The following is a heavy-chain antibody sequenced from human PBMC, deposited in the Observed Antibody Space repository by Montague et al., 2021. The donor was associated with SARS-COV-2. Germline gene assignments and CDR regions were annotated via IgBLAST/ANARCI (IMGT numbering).Heavy chain of an antibody. CDR2: IDWDDDK. D-gene: IGHD3-10*01. J-gene: IGHJ6*02. V-gene: IGHV2-70*01. CDR1: GFSLSTSRMC. CDR3: ARIRVARGVIWVYDMDF. Sequence: PALVNPTQTLTLTCTFSGFSLSTSRMCVSWIRQPPGKALEWLALIDWDDDKYYSTSLKTRLTISKDTSKNQVVLTMTNMDAVDTATYYCARIRVARGVIWVYDMDFWGQGTTVTVSS.